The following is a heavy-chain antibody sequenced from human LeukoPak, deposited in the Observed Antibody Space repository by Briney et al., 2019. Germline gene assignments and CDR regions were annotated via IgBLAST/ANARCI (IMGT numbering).Heavy chain of an antibody. D-gene: IGHD6-19*01. CDR3: ATGVRGYNSALDY. CDR1: GFTFSNHY. J-gene: IGHJ4*02. Sequence: GGSLRLSCAASGFTFSNHYMNWVRQAPGKGLEWVSSISSGSSYIYYADSLKGRFTISRDNAKNSLYLQMNSLRAEDTAVYYCATGVRGYNSALDYWGQGTLVTASP. CDR2: ISSGSSYI. V-gene: IGHV3-21*01.